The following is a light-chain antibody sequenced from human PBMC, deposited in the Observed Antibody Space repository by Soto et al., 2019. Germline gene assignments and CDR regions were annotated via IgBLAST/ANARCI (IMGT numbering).Light chain of an antibody. J-gene: IGLJ3*02. Sequence: QSALTQPASVSGSHGQSITISCTGTSSDVGGYNYVSWYQQHPGKAPKLMIYEVSNRPSGVSNRFSGSKSGNTASLTISGLQAEDEADYYCSSYTSSSARVFGGGTKLPVL. V-gene: IGLV2-14*01. CDR2: EVS. CDR1: SSDVGGYNY. CDR3: SSYTSSSARV.